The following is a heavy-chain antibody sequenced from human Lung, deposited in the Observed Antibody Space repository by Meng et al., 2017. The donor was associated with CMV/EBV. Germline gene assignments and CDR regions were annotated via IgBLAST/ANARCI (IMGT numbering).Heavy chain of an antibody. CDR2: IPHRGSS. CDR3: LRRSVGSV. V-gene: IGHV4-4*02. CDR1: GDSITNHNW. Sequence: HVQFRGSGPALAKPSETLSPTSAVAGDSITNHNWWAWVRQPPGKGLEWIGEIPHRGSSAYNPSRKSRVSMSIDKSKNQFSLKLTSVTAADTAVYHCLRRSVGSVWGQGTLVTVSS. D-gene: IGHD3-10*01. J-gene: IGHJ1*01.